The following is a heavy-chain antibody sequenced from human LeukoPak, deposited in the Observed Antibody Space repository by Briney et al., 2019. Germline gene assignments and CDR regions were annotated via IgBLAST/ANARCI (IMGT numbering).Heavy chain of an antibody. J-gene: IGHJ4*02. Sequence: ASVKVSCKASGYTFTGYYMHWVRPAPGQGLEWMGWINPNSGGTNYAQKFQGRVTMTRDTSISTAYMELSRLRSDDTAVYYCARDPYGSGSYTNWGQGTLVTVSS. CDR3: ARDPYGSGSYTN. CDR2: INPNSGGT. D-gene: IGHD3-10*01. CDR1: GYTFTGYY. V-gene: IGHV1-2*02.